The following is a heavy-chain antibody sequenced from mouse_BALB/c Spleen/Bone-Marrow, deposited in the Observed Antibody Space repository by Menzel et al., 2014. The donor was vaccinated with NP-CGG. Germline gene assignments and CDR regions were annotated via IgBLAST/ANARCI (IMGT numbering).Heavy chain of an antibody. CDR1: GFTFTDYY. CDR2: IRNKANGYTT. J-gene: IGHJ1*01. V-gene: IGHV7-3*02. CDR3: ARDEKVRIYWYFDV. Sequence: EVKLMESGGCLVQPGGSLRLSCATSGFTFTDYYMSWVRQPPGKALEWLGFIRNKANGYTTEYSASVKGRFTISRDNSQSILYLQMNTLRAEDSATYYCARDEKVRIYWYFDVWGAGTTVTVSS. D-gene: IGHD2-14*01.